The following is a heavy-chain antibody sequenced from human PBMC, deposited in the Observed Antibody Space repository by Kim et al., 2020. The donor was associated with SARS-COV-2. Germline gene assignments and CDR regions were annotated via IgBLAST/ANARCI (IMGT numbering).Heavy chain of an antibody. CDR2: ISGSGGST. D-gene: IGHD3-9*01. J-gene: IGHJ3*02. CDR1: GFTFSSYA. V-gene: IGHV3-23*01. Sequence: GGSLRLSCAASGFTFSSYAMSWVRQAPGKGLEWVSGISGSGGSTYHADSVKGRFTISRDNSKNTLYLQMNSLRAEDTAVYYCAKVLGSPYFDILTGPRGDAFDIWGQGTMVTVSS. CDR3: AKVLGSPYFDILTGPRGDAFDI.